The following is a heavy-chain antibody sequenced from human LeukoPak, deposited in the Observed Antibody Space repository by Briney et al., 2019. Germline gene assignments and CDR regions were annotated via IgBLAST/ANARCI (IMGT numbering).Heavy chain of an antibody. CDR3: ARGLSGMLFHY. D-gene: IGHD2-21*01. Sequence: NPSETLSLTCTVAGGSISSDVHYWDWIRQAPGKGLEWIGSLLYNGNTWYNPSLESRVTISVDTSKNQFSLKLSSVTAADTAGYYCARGLSGMLFHYWGQGTLVTVSS. J-gene: IGHJ4*02. CDR2: LLYNGNT. CDR1: GGSISSDVHY. V-gene: IGHV4-39*07.